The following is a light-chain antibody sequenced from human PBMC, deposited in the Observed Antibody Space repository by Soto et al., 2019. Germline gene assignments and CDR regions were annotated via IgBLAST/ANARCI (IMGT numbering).Light chain of an antibody. V-gene: IGKV1-39*01. J-gene: IGKJ1*01. CDR3: QQSYGTPQT. CDR1: QTISSW. Sequence: DIQMTQSPSTLSASVGDRVTITCRASQTISSWLAWYQQKPGKAPEFMSHGASSLQSGVPSRFSGSGSGTDFTLTISSLKPEDFATYYCQQSYGTPQTFGQGTKVDIK. CDR2: GAS.